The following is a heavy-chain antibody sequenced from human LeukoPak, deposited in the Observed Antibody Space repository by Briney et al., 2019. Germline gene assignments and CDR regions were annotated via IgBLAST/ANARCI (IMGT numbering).Heavy chain of an antibody. V-gene: IGHV5-51*01. D-gene: IGHD3-22*01. CDR2: IYPGDSDT. J-gene: IGHJ5*02. Sequence: GESLKISCKGSGYSFTSYWIGWVRQMPGKGLEWMGIIYPGDSDTRYSPSFQGQVTISADKSISTAYLQWSSLKASDTAMYYCARARNYYDSRNNWFDPWGQGTLVTVSS. CDR3: ARARNYYDSRNNWFDP. CDR1: GYSFTSYW.